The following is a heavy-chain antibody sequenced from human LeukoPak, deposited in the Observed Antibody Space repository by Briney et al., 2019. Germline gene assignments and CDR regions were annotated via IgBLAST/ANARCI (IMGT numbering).Heavy chain of an antibody. J-gene: IGHJ4*02. Sequence: GASVKASCKASGYTFTGYYMHWVRQAPGQGLEWMGWINPNSGGTNYAQKFQGRVTMTRDTSTSTVYMELSSLRSEDTAVYYCARDGARWLVTVRFDYWGQGTLVTVSS. V-gene: IGHV1-2*02. CDR2: INPNSGGT. CDR3: ARDGARWLVTVRFDY. CDR1: GYTFTGYY. D-gene: IGHD6-19*01.